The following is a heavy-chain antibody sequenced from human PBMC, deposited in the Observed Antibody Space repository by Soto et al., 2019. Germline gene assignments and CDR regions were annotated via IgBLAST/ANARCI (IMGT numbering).Heavy chain of an antibody. Sequence: SVKVSCKASGGTFSSYAISWVRQAPGQGLEWMGGIIPIFGTANYAQKFQGRVTITADESTSTAYMELSSLRSEDTAVYYCASTEIGYDYVWGRRFDYWGQGTLVTVSS. V-gene: IGHV1-69*13. CDR2: IIPIFGTA. CDR3: ASTEIGYDYVWGRRFDY. CDR1: GGTFSSYA. J-gene: IGHJ4*02. D-gene: IGHD3-16*01.